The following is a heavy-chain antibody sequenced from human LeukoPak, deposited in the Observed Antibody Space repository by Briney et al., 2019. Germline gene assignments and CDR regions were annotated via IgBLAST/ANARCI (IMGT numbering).Heavy chain of an antibody. D-gene: IGHD3-16*01. Sequence: VASVKVSCKASGYTFTSYAMHWVRQAPGQRLEWMGWINAGNGNTKYSQKFQGRVTITRDTSASTAYMELSSLRSEDTAVYYCARYTEGLGFDYWGQGTLVTVSS. V-gene: IGHV1-3*01. CDR3: ARYTEGLGFDY. J-gene: IGHJ4*02. CDR2: INAGNGNT. CDR1: GYTFTSYA.